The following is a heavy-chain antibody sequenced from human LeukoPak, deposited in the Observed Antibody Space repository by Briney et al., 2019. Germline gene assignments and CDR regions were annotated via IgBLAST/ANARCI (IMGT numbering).Heavy chain of an antibody. D-gene: IGHD4-17*01. CDR2: INHSGST. J-gene: IGHJ4*02. V-gene: IGHV4-34*01. CDR1: GGSFSGYY. CDR3: ARDFGYGDYFFDD. Sequence: SETLSLTCAVYGGSFSGYYWSWIRQPPGKGLEWIGEINHSGSTNYNPSLKSRVTMSVDTSKNQFSLKLSSVTAADTAVYYCARDFGYGDYFFDDWGQGTLVTVSS.